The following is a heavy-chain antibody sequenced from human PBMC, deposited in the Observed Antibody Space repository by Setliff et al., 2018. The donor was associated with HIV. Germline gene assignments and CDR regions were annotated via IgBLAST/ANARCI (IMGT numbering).Heavy chain of an antibody. D-gene: IGHD3-10*01. Sequence: GGSLRLSCAASGFTFSSYGMHWVRQAPGKGLEWVAFIRYDGSNKYYADSVKGRFTISRDNSKNTLYLQMNSLRAEDTAVYYCANGMVRGVTPGFDYWGQGTLVTVSS. J-gene: IGHJ4*02. V-gene: IGHV3-30*02. CDR3: ANGMVRGVTPGFDY. CDR2: IRYDGSNK. CDR1: GFTFSSYG.